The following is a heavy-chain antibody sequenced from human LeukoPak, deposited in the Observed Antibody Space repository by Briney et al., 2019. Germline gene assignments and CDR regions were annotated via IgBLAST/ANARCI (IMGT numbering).Heavy chain of an antibody. CDR3: AREGDSLGAFDI. CDR1: GFTFSSYA. J-gene: IGHJ3*02. CDR2: ISYDGSNK. Sequence: GGSLRLSCAASGFTFSSYAMQWVRQAPGKGLEWVAVISYDGSNKYYADSVKGRFTISRDNSKNTLYLQMNSLRAEDTAVYYCAREGDSLGAFDIWCQGTMVTVSS. D-gene: IGHD3-10*01. V-gene: IGHV3-30*04.